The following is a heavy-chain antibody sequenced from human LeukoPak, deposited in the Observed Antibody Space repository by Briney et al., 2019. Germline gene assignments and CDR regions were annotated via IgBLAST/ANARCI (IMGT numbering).Heavy chain of an antibody. CDR3: AKTRLLWFGELLDIDY. CDR2: ISGSGTST. D-gene: IGHD3-10*01. J-gene: IGHJ4*02. V-gene: IGHV3-23*01. Sequence: GGSLKLSCAASGFTFSSYAMSWVRQAPGMGLEWVSGISGSGTSTYYADSVKGRFTISRDNSKNRLFLQMNSLRAEDTAVYYCAKTRLLWFGELLDIDYWGQGTLVTVSS. CDR1: GFTFSSYA.